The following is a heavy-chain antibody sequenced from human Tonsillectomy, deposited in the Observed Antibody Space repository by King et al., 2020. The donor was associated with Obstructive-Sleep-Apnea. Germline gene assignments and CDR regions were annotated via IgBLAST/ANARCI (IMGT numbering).Heavy chain of an antibody. Sequence: QLVQSGGGLVQPGGSLRLSCAASGFTFSNYALSWVRQAPGKGLEWVSDISGSGGDTYYADSVKGRLTISRDNSRSTLYLQMNRLRAEDTAIYYCEKDRGMVGPGKGLIFDYWGQGTLVTVSS. J-gene: IGHJ4*02. CDR2: ISGSGGDT. CDR1: GFTFSNYA. CDR3: EKDRGMVGPGKGLIFDY. V-gene: IGHV3-23*04. D-gene: IGHD1-26*01.